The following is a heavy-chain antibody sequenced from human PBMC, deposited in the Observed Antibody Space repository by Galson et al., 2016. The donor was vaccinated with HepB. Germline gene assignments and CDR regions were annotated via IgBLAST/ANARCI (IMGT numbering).Heavy chain of an antibody. J-gene: IGHJ6*02. D-gene: IGHD3-3*01. Sequence: SVKVSCKASGDTFSSHAISWVRQAPGQGLEWMGGSIPIFDTTNYAQKFQGRVTITADESTSTAYMELSSLRCEDTAVYYGARSSFWGGPGFYYYYGMDVWGQGTTVTVSS. CDR1: GDTFSSHA. CDR3: ARSSFWGGPGFYYYYGMDV. V-gene: IGHV1-69*13. CDR2: SIPIFDTT.